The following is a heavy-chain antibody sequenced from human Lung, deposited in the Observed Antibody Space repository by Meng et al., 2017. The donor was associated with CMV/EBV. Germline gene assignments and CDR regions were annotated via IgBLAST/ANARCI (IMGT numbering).Heavy chain of an antibody. CDR2: IYSGGST. CDR1: GFTVSSNY. V-gene: IGHV3-53*01. CDR3: ASTPQRRTTYNDY. D-gene: IGHD2/OR15-2a*01. J-gene: IGHJ4*02. Sequence: GESLKISCAASGFTVSSNYMSWVRQAPGKGLEWVSVIYSGGSTYYADSVKGRFTISRDNSKNTLYLQMNSLRAEDTAVYYCASTPQRRTTYNDYWGQGTLVT.